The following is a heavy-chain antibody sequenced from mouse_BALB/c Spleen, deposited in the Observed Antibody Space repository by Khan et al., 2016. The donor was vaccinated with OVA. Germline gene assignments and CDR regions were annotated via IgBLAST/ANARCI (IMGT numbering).Heavy chain of an antibody. Sequence: IQLVQSGPELMKPGASVKISCKASGYSFTSYYIHWVKQSHGKSLEWIGYIDPFNGGTSYNPKFKGKATLTVDKSSSTAYMHLSSLTSDDSAVYYCARHGDVAWFAYWGQGTLVTVSA. V-gene: IGHV1S135*01. CDR2: IDPFNGGT. CDR3: ARHGDVAWFAY. J-gene: IGHJ3*01. CDR1: GYSFTSYY. D-gene: IGHD2-13*01.